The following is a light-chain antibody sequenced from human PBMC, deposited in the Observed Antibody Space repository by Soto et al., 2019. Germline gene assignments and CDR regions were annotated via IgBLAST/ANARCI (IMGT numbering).Light chain of an antibody. CDR1: QSVSSSY. J-gene: IGKJ2*01. CDR3: QQYGSSPYT. V-gene: IGKV3-20*01. CDR2: GAS. Sequence: EIVLTQSPGTLSLSPGERATLSCRASQSVSSSYLAWYQQKPGQAPRLLIYGASTRATGIPDRFSGSGSGTDFTLTISRLEPEDCAVYYCQQYGSSPYTFGQGTKLDIK.